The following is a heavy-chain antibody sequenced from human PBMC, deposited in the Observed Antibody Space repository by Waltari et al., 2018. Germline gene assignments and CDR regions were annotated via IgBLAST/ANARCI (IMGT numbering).Heavy chain of an antibody. CDR3: ARDRDDSSGTDALDI. J-gene: IGHJ3*02. Sequence: QVQLQESGPRLVKPSETLSLACTVSGGSISNHNWSWIRQPPGKGLEWIGYMSFSGTTTYSPSLKSRVTISVDTSKNQLSLKLNSVTAADTAVYYCARDRDDSSGTDALDIWGQGTMVTVSS. V-gene: IGHV4-59*11. D-gene: IGHD3-22*01. CDR2: MSFSGTT. CDR1: GGSISNHN.